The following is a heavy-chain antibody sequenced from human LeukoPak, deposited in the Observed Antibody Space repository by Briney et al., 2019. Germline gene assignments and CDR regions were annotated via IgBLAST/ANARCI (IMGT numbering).Heavy chain of an antibody. CDR1: GFTVSSNY. Sequence: GGSLRLSCAASGFTVSSNYMSWVRQAPGKGLEWVSVIYSGGSTYYADSVKGRFTISRDNSKNTLYLQMNSLRAEDTVVYYCARSLALYYYGMDVWGQGTTVTVSS. CDR2: IYSGGST. V-gene: IGHV3-53*01. J-gene: IGHJ6*02. CDR3: ARSLALYYYGMDV.